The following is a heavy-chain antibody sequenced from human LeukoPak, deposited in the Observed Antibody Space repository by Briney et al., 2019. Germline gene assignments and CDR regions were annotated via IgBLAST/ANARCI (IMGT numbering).Heavy chain of an antibody. V-gene: IGHV1-69*05. Sequence: SVKVSCKASGGTFSSYAISWVRQAPGQVLEWMGRIIPIFVTANYAQKFLGRVTITTDEYTSTAYMELSSRRSEDTAVYYCAREMITMIDYYYMDVWGKGTTVTVSS. D-gene: IGHD3-22*01. CDR1: GGTFSSYA. CDR3: AREMITMIDYYYMDV. J-gene: IGHJ6*03. CDR2: IIPIFVTA.